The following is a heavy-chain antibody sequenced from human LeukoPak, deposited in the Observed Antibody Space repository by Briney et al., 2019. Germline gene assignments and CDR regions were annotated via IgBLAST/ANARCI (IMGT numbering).Heavy chain of an antibody. V-gene: IGHV3-64*01. J-gene: IGHJ4*02. CDR3: AREGTNYGSRYFDY. D-gene: IGHD3-10*01. CDR2: ISSNGGST. Sequence: GGSLRLSCAASGFTFSSYAMHWVRRAPGKGLEYVSAISSNGGSTYYANSVKGRFTISRDNSKNTLYLQMGSLRAEDIAVYYCAREGTNYGSRYFDYWGQGTLVTVSS. CDR1: GFTFSSYA.